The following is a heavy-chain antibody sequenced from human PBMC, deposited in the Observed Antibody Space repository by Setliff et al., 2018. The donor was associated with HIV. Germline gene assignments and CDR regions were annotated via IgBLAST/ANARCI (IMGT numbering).Heavy chain of an antibody. V-gene: IGHV1-2*02. CDR3: ARGRDFWNGYYDFDS. CDR2: INTNSGDT. J-gene: IGHJ4*02. D-gene: IGHD3-3*01. CDR1: GYTFTDYY. Sequence: ASVKVSCKASGYTFTDYYIQWVRQAPGQGLEWMGWINTNSGDTNYAEKFQGRVTMTRKTSISTAYMELSSLRYDDTAVYYCARGRDFWNGYYDFDSWGQGTLVTVSS.